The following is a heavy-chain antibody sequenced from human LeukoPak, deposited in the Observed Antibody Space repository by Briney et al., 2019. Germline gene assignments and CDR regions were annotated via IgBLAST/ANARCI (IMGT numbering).Heavy chain of an antibody. V-gene: IGHV3-74*01. D-gene: IGHD3-10*01. Sequence: QAGGSLRLSCAASGFNFNSYWMHWVRQAPGKGLVWVSCINGDGSNTRYADSVKGRFTISRDSAKNTLYLQVNSLRAEDTAVYYCAREIFGSGSYPDFWGQGTLVTVSS. J-gene: IGHJ4*02. CDR3: AREIFGSGSYPDF. CDR1: GFNFNSYW. CDR2: INGDGSNT.